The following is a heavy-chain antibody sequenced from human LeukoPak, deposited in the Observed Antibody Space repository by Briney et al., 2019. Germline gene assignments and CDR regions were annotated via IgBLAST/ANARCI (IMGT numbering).Heavy chain of an antibody. CDR2: INPNSGGT. J-gene: IGHJ5*02. Sequence: GPVKVSCKASGYTFTGYYMHWVRQAPGQGLEWMGWINPNSGGTNYAQKFQGRVTMTRDTSISTAYMELSRLTSDDTAVFYCARGAKFRSYGSGTYYTSLPFDPWGQGTLVTVSS. V-gene: IGHV1-2*02. CDR3: ARGAKFRSYGSGTYYTSLPFDP. CDR1: GYTFTGYY. D-gene: IGHD3-10*01.